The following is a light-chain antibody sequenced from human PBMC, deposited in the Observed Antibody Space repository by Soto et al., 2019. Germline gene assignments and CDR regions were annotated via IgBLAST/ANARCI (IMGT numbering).Light chain of an antibody. V-gene: IGLV1-40*01. J-gene: IGLJ2*01. CDR2: GNS. Sequence: QSVLTQPPSVSGAPGQRVTISCTGSSSNIGAGYDVQWYQQLPGTAPKLLIYGNSNRPSGVPDRFSGSKSGTSASLAITGIQAEDEADYDCQSYDSSLSGSVFGGGTQLTVL. CDR1: SSNIGAGYD. CDR3: QSYDSSLSGSV.